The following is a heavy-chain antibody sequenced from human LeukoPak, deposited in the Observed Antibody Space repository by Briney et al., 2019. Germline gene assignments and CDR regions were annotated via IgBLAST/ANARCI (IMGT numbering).Heavy chain of an antibody. V-gene: IGHV1-2*02. J-gene: IGHJ6*02. CDR3: ARDRGYGSGSYYYYYGMDV. D-gene: IGHD3-10*01. CDR2: INPNSGGT. Sequence: ASVKVSCKASGYTFTGYYMHWVRQAPGQGLEWMGWINPNSGGTNYAQKFRGRVTMTRDTSISTAYMELSRLRSDDTAVYYCARDRGYGSGSYYYYYGMDVWGQGTTVTVSS. CDR1: GYTFTGYY.